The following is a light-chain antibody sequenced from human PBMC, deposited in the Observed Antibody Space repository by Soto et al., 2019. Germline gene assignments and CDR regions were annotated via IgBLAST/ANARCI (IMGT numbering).Light chain of an antibody. CDR1: QIVYKF. CDR2: GSS. J-gene: IGKJ5*01. CDR3: QQHKKWPPIT. Sequence: EVEFTHSAATLSLSPEEPSVLPLRVSQIVYKFLAWYQQRPGQAPRLLIFGSSTRATGIPVRFSGSGSGTVFTLTISSLQPEDCAVYYCQQHKKWPPITFGQGTRLEIK. V-gene: IGKV3-11*01.